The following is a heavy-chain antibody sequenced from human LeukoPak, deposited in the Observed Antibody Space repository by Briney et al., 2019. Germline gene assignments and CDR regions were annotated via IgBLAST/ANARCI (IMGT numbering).Heavy chain of an antibody. CDR2: IIPIFGIA. CDR3: ARDPYDSSGYYYSRYYYGMDV. Sequence: ASVKVSCKASGGTFSSYGISWVRQAPGQGLEWMRRIIPIFGIANYAQKFQGRVTITADKSTSTAYMELSSLRSEDTAVYYCARDPYDSSGYYYSRYYYGMDVWGQGTTVTVSS. V-gene: IGHV1-69*04. CDR1: GGTFSSYG. D-gene: IGHD3-22*01. J-gene: IGHJ6*02.